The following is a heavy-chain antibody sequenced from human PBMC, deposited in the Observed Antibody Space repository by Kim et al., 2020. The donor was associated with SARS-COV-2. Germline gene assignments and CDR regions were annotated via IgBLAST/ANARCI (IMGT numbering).Heavy chain of an antibody. Sequence: SETLSLTCAVYGGSFSGYYWSWIRQPPGKGLEWIGEINHSGSTNYNPSLKSRVTISVDTSKNQFSLKLSSVTAADTAVYYCARHSSREDAFDIWGQGTMVTVSS. J-gene: IGHJ3*02. D-gene: IGHD6-13*01. CDR2: INHSGST. CDR1: GGSFSGYY. CDR3: ARHSSREDAFDI. V-gene: IGHV4-34*01.